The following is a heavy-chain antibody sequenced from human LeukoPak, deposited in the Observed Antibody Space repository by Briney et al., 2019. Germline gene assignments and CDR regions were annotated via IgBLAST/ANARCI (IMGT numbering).Heavy chain of an antibody. V-gene: IGHV3-43*02. CDR1: GFTFDDYA. D-gene: IGHD1-26*01. J-gene: IGHJ4*02. CDR2: ISGDGGST. Sequence: GGSLRLSCAASGFTFDDYAMHWVRRAPGKGLEWVSLISGDGGSTYYADSVKGRFTISRDNSKNSLYLQMNSLRTEDTALYYCAKVRYSGSYYYFDYWGQGTLVTVSS. CDR3: AKVRYSGSYYYFDY.